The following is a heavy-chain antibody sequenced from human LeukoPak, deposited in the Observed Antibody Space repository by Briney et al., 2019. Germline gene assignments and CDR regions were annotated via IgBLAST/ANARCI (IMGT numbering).Heavy chain of an antibody. CDR3: ARDYGDFPTYYFDF. D-gene: IGHD4-17*01. V-gene: IGHV4-4*07. J-gene: IGHJ4*02. Sequence: SETLSLTCTVSGGSISSYYWSWIRQPAGKGLEWIGRIYNSGITNYNPSLKSRVTMSMDTSMNQFSLKLRSVTAADTAVYYCARDYGDFPTYYFDFWGQETLVTVSS. CDR1: GGSISSYY. CDR2: IYNSGIT.